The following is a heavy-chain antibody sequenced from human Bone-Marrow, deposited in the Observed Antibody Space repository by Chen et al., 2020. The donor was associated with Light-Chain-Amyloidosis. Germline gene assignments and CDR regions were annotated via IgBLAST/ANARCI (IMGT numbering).Heavy chain of an antibody. D-gene: IGHD3-10*01. CDR1: GFRISVYW. J-gene: IGHJ4*02. CDR3: AAGADI. V-gene: IGHV3-7*01. CDR2: IKEDGSEK. Sequence: VQLVESGGGFVQPGGSLRLSCAASGFRISVYWLTWVRQVPGKGLEWVANIKEDGSEKYYVDSVKGRFTISRDNAKNTLYLQMTSLRAEDTALYYCAAGADIRGRGILVTVSS.